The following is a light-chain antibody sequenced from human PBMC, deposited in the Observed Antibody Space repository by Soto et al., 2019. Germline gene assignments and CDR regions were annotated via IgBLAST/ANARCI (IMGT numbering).Light chain of an antibody. CDR1: QSINSRY. CDR2: GAS. CDR3: QQFGSSPGFT. V-gene: IGKV3-20*01. J-gene: IGKJ3*01. Sequence: EIVLTQSPGTLSLSPGERATLSCRASQSINSRYLAWYQQKPGQAPRLLIYGASSRATGIPDRFSGSGSGTHFTLTISRLEPADFAVYYCQQFGSSPGFTFGPGTKVDIK.